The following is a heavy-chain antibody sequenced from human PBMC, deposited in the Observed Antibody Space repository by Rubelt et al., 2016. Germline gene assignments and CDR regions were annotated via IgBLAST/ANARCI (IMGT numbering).Heavy chain of an antibody. Sequence: QLQLQESGPGLVKPSETLSLTCTVSGGSISSSSYYWGWIRQPPGKGLEWIGSIYYSGSTYYNPSLKSRVTISVDTSKNQFSLKLSSVTAADTAVYYCAREVGLDSSGYVFDYWGQGTLVTVSS. CDR2: IYYSGST. J-gene: IGHJ4*02. D-gene: IGHD3-22*01. V-gene: IGHV4-39*07. CDR1: GGSISSSSYY. CDR3: AREVGLDSSGYVFDY.